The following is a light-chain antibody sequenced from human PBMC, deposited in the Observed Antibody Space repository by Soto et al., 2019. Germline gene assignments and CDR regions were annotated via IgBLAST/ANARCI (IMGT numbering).Light chain of an antibody. CDR2: DVS. Sequence: QSALTQPASVSGSPGQSITISCTGTSSDIGGYNYDSWYQQHPGKATKLMIYDVSNRPSGVSNRFSGSKSGNTASLTISGLQAEDEADYYCTSYPSSSSLVFGGGTKLTVL. J-gene: IGLJ1*01. V-gene: IGLV2-14*01. CDR3: TSYPSSSSLV. CDR1: SSDIGGYNY.